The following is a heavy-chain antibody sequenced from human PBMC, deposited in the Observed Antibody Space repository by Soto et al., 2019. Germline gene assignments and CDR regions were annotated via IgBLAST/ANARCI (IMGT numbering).Heavy chain of an antibody. CDR2: ISYDGTNK. D-gene: IGHD5-18*01. CDR3: AREVLADSPMVRYFYYYGMDV. Sequence: QMHLVESGGGVVQPGRSLRLSCAASGFTFSSYAMHWVRQAPGKGLVWVALISYDGTNKYYADSVKGRFTISRDNSKNTMYLQMNSLRAEDTAVYYCAREVLADSPMVRYFYYYGMDVWGQGTTVTVSS. J-gene: IGHJ6*02. V-gene: IGHV3-30-3*01. CDR1: GFTFSSYA.